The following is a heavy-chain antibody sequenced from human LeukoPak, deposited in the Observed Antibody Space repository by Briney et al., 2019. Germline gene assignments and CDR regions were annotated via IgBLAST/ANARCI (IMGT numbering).Heavy chain of an antibody. J-gene: IGHJ4*02. CDR2: ISTSTTTI. CDR3: ARHTIYSGSYLGY. CDR1: GFTFSSYS. D-gene: IGHD1-26*01. Sequence: GGSLRLSCEASGFTFSSYSMNWVRQAPGKGLEWISYISTSTTTIYYANSVKGRFTISRDNAKKSLYLQMNSLRVEDTGVYYCARHTIYSGSYLGYWGQGTLVTVSS. V-gene: IGHV3-48*01.